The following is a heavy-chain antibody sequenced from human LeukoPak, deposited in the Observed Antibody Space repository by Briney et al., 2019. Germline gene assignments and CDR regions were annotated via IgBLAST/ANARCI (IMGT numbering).Heavy chain of an antibody. J-gene: IGHJ4*02. CDR2: MNPNSGNT. CDR1: GYTFTSFD. Sequence: ASVKVSCKASGYTFTSFDINWVRQATGQGLEWMGWMNPNSGNTGYAQKFQGRVTMTRNTSITTAYMELSSLRSEDTAVYYCARGNKDYGDNARGLSDYWGQGTLVTVSS. D-gene: IGHD4-17*01. CDR3: ARGNKDYGDNARGLSDY. V-gene: IGHV1-8*01.